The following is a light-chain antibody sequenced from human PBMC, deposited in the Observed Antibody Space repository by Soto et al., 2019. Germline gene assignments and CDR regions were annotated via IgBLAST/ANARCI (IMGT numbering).Light chain of an antibody. J-gene: IGKJ1*01. CDR2: GAS. V-gene: IGKV3-20*01. CDR1: QSVASSY. Sequence: EIVLTQSPGTLSLSPGERATLSCRASQSVASSYLAWYQQKPGQAPRLLIHGASSRATGIADRFSGSGSGTDFTLTISRLEPEDFAVYYCQQYGRSRTFGQGTKVDIK. CDR3: QQYGRSRT.